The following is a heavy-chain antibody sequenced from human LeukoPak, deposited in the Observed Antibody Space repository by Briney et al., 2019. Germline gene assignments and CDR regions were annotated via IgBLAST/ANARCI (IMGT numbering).Heavy chain of an antibody. Sequence: SQTLSLTCTVSGGSISTYYWSWIRQFPGKGLEWIGYIYYSGSTNYNPSLKSRVTISIDTSKNQFSLKLSSVTAADTAVYYCAKDRGSAAYGSGRFDYWGQGTLVTVSS. CDR2: IYYSGST. J-gene: IGHJ4*02. CDR3: AKDRGSAAYGSGRFDY. V-gene: IGHV4-59*01. D-gene: IGHD3-10*01. CDR1: GGSISTYY.